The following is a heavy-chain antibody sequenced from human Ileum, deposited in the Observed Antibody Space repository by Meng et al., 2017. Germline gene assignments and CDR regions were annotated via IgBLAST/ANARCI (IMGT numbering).Heavy chain of an antibody. D-gene: IGHD1-1*01. CDR1: GYTFTTYG. V-gene: IGHV1-18*01. CDR2: MNTDKGNT. Sequence: QGQLVKSGAEVKKPGASVKVSCKASGYTFTTYGISWVRQAPGQGLEWMGWMNTDKGNTNYAQKFQGRVTMTRDTSTSTAYMELRSLRSDDTAVYYCAREGAYNGGDYWGQGTLVTVSS. CDR3: AREGAYNGGDY. J-gene: IGHJ4*02.